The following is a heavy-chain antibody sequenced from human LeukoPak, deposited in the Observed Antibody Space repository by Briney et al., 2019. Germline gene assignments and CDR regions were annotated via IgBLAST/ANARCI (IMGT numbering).Heavy chain of an antibody. CDR1: GGTVSRYP. Sequence: SVKVSCKASGGTVSRYPISWVRQAPGQGLEWMGGIIPVFGTSNYAQKFQGRVTITADESTRTAYMELSSLRSEDTAVYYCARVTGGRYCSTTSCYMRGWFDPWGQGALVTVSS. J-gene: IGHJ5*02. D-gene: IGHD2-2*02. V-gene: IGHV1-69*13. CDR2: IIPVFGTS. CDR3: ARVTGGRYCSTTSCYMRGWFDP.